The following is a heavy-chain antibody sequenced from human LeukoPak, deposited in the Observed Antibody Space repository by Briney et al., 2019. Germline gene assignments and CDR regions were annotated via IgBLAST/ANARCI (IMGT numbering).Heavy chain of an antibody. CDR2: ISWNSGSI. J-gene: IGHJ4*02. D-gene: IGHD7-27*01. CDR3: AKDITGGGLDY. V-gene: IGHV3-9*01. CDR1: GFTFSNYT. Sequence: PGGSLRLSCAASGFTFSNYTMNWVRQAPGKGLEWVSGISWNSGSIGYADSVKGRFTISRDNAKNSLYLQMNSLRAEDTALYYCAKDITGGGLDYWGQGTLVTVSS.